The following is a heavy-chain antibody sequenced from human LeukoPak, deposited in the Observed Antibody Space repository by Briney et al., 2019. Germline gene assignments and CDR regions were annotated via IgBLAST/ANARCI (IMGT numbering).Heavy chain of an antibody. CDR3: AKGSSDWGSN. J-gene: IGHJ4*02. CDR1: GFTFSNYG. CDR2: IRYDGNNK. V-gene: IGHV3-30*02. Sequence: GGSLRLSCAASGFTFSNYGMHWVRQAPGKGLEWVAFIRYDGNNKYYADSVKGRFTISRDNSKNTLYLQMNSLGGEDTAVYYCAKGSSDWGSNWGQGTLVTVSS. D-gene: IGHD7-27*01.